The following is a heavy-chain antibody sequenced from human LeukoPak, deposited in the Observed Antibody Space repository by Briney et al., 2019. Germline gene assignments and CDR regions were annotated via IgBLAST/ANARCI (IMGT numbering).Heavy chain of an antibody. CDR2: IIPILGIA. CDR3: ARGDSTDFWSGYSRRWFDH. CDR1: GGTFISYT. V-gene: IGHV1-69*02. J-gene: IGHJ5*02. D-gene: IGHD3-3*01. Sequence: ASVKVSCKASGGTFISYTISWVRQAPGQGLEWMGRIIPILGIANYAQKFQGRVTITADKSTSTAYMELSSLRSEDTAVYYCARGDSTDFWSGYSRRWFDHWGQGTLVTVSS.